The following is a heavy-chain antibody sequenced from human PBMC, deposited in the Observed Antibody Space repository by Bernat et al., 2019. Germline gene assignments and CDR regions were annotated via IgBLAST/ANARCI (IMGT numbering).Heavy chain of an antibody. CDR3: AREVSIFGVVDY. Sequence: QVQLQESGPGLVKPSQTLSLTCTVSGDSISSTGYYWTWIRQHPEKGLEWIGYIYYSGNTYYKPSLKSRVTMSVDTSKNQFSLKLTSVTAADTAVYYCAREVSIFGVVDYWGQGTLVTVSS. CDR1: GDSISSTGYY. CDR2: IYYSGNT. V-gene: IGHV4-31*03. D-gene: IGHD3-3*01. J-gene: IGHJ4*02.